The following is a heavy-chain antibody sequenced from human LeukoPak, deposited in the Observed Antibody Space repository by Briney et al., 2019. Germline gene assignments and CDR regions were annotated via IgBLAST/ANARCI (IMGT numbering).Heavy chain of an antibody. CDR2: INPNSGGT. Sequence: ASVKVSCKASGYTFTGYYMHWVRQAPGQGLEWMGRINPNSGGTNYAQKFQGRVTMTRDTSISTAYMELSRLRSDDTAVYYCARNGQGSYYLFFYWGQGTLVTVSS. V-gene: IGHV1-2*06. CDR3: ARNGQGSYYLFFY. J-gene: IGHJ4*02. CDR1: GYTFTGYY. D-gene: IGHD1-26*01.